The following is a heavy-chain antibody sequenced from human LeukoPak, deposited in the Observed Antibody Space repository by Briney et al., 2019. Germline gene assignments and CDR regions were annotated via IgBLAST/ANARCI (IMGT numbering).Heavy chain of an antibody. CDR1: GFTFSSYA. Sequence: QTGGSLRLTCAVSGFTFSSYAMHWVRQAPGKGLVWVSRINSDGSSTSYADSVKGRFTISRDNAKNTLYLQMNSLRAEDTAVYYCARDQLATISYDYWGQGTLVTVSS. CDR3: ARDQLATISYDY. V-gene: IGHV3-74*01. D-gene: IGHD5-24*01. CDR2: INSDGSST. J-gene: IGHJ4*02.